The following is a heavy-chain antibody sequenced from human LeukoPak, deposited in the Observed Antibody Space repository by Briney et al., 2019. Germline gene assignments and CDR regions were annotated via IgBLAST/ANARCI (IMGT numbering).Heavy chain of an antibody. CDR2: IKQDGSEK. D-gene: IGHD3-10*01. CDR1: GFTFSSYW. CDR3: ARVARSVYYWFDP. J-gene: IGHJ5*02. Sequence: GSLRLSCAASGFTFSSYWMSWVRQAPGKGLEWVANIKQDGSEKYYVDSVKGRFTISRDNAKNSLYLQTNSLRAEDTAVYYCARVARSVYYWFDPWGQGTLVTVSS. V-gene: IGHV3-7*03.